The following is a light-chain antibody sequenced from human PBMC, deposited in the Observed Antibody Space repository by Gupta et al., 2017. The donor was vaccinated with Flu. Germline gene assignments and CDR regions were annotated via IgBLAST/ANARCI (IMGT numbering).Light chain of an antibody. Sequence: ITISWTGTSSDVGGYNYVSFYQHHPAKPHNLMVYEVSNRPAVVSTRFSDSKSGNTASLTISVPTEEDAADYYSRADTSSSNWVFGGGTKLTVL. CDR3: RADTSSSNWV. J-gene: IGLJ3*02. CDR1: SSDVGGYNY. V-gene: IGLV2-14*01. CDR2: EVS.